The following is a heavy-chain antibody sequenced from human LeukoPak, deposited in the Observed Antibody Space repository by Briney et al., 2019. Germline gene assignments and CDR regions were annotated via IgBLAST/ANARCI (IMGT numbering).Heavy chain of an antibody. CDR3: ARRLSGPDPGLDY. CDR1: GYTFTSYD. D-gene: IGHD3-3*01. V-gene: IGHV1-8*01. CDR2: MNPNSGNT. J-gene: IGHJ4*02. Sequence: ASVKVSCKVSGYTFTSYDINWVRQATGQGLERMGWMNPNSGNTGYAQKFQGRVTMTRNTSISTAYMELSSLRSEDTAVYYCARRLSGPDPGLDYWGQGTLVTVSS.